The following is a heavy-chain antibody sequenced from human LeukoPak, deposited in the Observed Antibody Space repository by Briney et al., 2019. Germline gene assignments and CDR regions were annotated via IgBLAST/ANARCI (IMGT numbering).Heavy chain of an antibody. CDR2: IIPILGIA. D-gene: IGHD3-3*01. CDR1: GGTFSSYT. V-gene: IGHV1-69*04. J-gene: IGHJ6*03. CDR3: ARDSSLTLLRFLEWLDYYYMDV. Sequence: GASVKVSCKASGGTFSSYTISWVRQAPGQGLEWMGRIIPILGIANYAQKFQGRVTITADKSTSTAYMELSSLRSEDTAVYYCARDSSLTLLRFLEWLDYYYMDVWGKGTTVTVSS.